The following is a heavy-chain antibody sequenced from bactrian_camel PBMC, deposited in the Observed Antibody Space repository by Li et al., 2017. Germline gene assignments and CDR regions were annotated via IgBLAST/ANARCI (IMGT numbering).Heavy chain of an antibody. CDR3: TADRILSRLWVGSGNY. V-gene: IGHV3S55*01. D-gene: IGHD5*01. CDR2: IDQDYTK. J-gene: IGHJ4*01. CDR1: EYSSSYC. Sequence: HVQLVESGGGSVKAGGSLRISCAYSEYSSSYCLAWFRQAEGKEREGVALIDQDYTKVYADSVKGRFTISKDSAKNTLFLQMNSLKPEDTAMYYCTADRILSRLWVGSGNYRGRGTQVTVS.